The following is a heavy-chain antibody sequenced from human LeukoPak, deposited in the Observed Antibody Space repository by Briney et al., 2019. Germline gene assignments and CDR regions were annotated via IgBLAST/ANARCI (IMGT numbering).Heavy chain of an antibody. J-gene: IGHJ4*02. V-gene: IGHV4-34*01. CDR3: ASARGIFGVVTIDY. CDR2: INHSGST. Sequence: SETLSLTCAVYGGSFSGYYWSWIRQPPGKGLEWIGEINHSGSTNYNPSLKSRVTISVDTSKNQFSLKLSSVTAADTAVYYCASARGIFGVVTIDYWGQGTLVTVSS. CDR1: GGSFSGYY. D-gene: IGHD3-3*01.